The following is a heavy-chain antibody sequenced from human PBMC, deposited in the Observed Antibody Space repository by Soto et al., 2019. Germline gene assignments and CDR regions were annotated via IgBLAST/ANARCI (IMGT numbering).Heavy chain of an antibody. D-gene: IGHD6-13*01. V-gene: IGHV1-46*03. CDR2: INPSGGST. CDR1: GYTFTSYY. J-gene: IGHJ6*02. Sequence: GASVKVSCKASGYTFTSYYMHWVRQAPGQGLEWMGIINPSGGSTSYAQKFQGRVTMTRDTSTSTVYMELSSLSSEDTAVYYFASDLGQQLASYYYYGMDVWGQGTTVTVSS. CDR3: ASDLGQQLASYYYYGMDV.